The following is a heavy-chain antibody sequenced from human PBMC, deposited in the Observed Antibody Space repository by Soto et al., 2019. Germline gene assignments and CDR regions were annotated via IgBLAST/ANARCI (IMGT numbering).Heavy chain of an antibody. CDR1: GYSISSGYY. CDR2: IYQSGST. D-gene: IGHD3-22*01. Sequence: SETLSLTCTVSGYSISSGYYWGWIRQPPGKGLEWIGSIYQSGSTYYNPPLKSRVTISVDTSKNQFSLKLSSVTAADTAVYYCARGGYYDSSGYYYWFDPWGQGTLVTVSS. V-gene: IGHV4-38-2*02. CDR3: ARGGYYDSSGYYYWFDP. J-gene: IGHJ5*02.